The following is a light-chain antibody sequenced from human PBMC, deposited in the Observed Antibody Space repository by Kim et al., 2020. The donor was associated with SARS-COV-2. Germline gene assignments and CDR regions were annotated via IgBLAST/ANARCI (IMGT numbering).Light chain of an antibody. J-gene: IGLJ2*01. CDR2: GKN. V-gene: IGLV3-19*01. CDR1: SLRSYY. CDR3: NSRDSNENVF. Sequence: SSELTQDPAVSVALGQTVRITCQGDSLRSYYATWYQQKPGQAPILVIYGKNNRPSGIPDRFSGSSSGNTASLTVTGTQAGDEAVYYCNSRDSNENVFFGG.